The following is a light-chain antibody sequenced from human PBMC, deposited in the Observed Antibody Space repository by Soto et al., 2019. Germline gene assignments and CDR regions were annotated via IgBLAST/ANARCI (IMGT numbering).Light chain of an antibody. Sequence: QSVLTQAASVSGSPGQSIAISCTGTSSDVGGYKYVSWYQQHPGKAPKLMIYDVSNRPSGVSDRFSGSKSGNTASLTISGLQAEDEADYYCTSYTISSTYVFGTGTKLTVL. CDR3: TSYTISSTYV. CDR2: DVS. V-gene: IGLV2-14*01. CDR1: SSDVGGYKY. J-gene: IGLJ1*01.